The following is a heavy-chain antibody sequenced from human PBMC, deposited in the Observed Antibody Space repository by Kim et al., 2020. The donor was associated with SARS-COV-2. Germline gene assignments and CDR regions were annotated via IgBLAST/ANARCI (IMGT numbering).Heavy chain of an antibody. V-gene: IGHV4-59*12. CDR3: ARDFDY. CDR2: IYYSGST. CDR1: GGSISSYY. Sequence: SETLSLTCTVSGGSISSYYWSWIRQPPGKGLEWIGYIYYSGSTNYNPSLKSRVTISVDTSKNQFSLKLSSVTAADTAVYYCARDFDYWGQGTLVTVSS. J-gene: IGHJ4*02.